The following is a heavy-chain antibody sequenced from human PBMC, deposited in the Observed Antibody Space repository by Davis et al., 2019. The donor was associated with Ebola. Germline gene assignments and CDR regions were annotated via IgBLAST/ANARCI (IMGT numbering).Heavy chain of an antibody. J-gene: IGHJ4*02. CDR3: AREGTPYSSGWSGPLPPDH. CDR2: SSTYNANT. V-gene: IGHV1-18*01. Sequence: ASVKVSCKASGYTFTSFGISWVRQAPGQGLEWMGWSSTYNANTNYAQKFQGRVTMTTDTSTNTANIELRSLRSDDTAVYYCAREGTPYSSGWSGPLPPDHWGQGTLVTVSS. D-gene: IGHD6-19*01. CDR1: GYTFTSFG.